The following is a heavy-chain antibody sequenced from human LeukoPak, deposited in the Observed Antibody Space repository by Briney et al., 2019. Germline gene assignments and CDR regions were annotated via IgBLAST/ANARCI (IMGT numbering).Heavy chain of an antibody. D-gene: IGHD3-16*01. CDR2: ISYDGSNK. J-gene: IGHJ4*02. V-gene: IGHV3-30*01. CDR1: GFTFSSYA. CDR3: ARGRSHDYFDY. Sequence: GGSLRLSCAASGFTFSSYAMHWVRQAPGKGLEWVAVISYDGSNKCYADSVKGRFTISRDNSKNTLYLQMNSLRAEDTAVYYCARGRSHDYFDYWGRGNLVTVSS.